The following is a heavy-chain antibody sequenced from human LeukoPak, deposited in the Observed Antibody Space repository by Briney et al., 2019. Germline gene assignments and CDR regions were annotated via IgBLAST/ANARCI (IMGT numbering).Heavy chain of an antibody. V-gene: IGHV2-5*02. CDR1: GFSLSTSGVV. CDR3: ARGKISSGLKAGDYFDY. J-gene: IGHJ4*02. Sequence: ESGPTLVNPTQTLTLTCTFSGFSLSTSGVVVGWIRQPPGKTLEWLAPIHWDDDKRYSPSLKSRLTITKDTSKNQVVLTMTNMDPVDTATYYCARGKISSGLKAGDYFDYWGQGTLVTVSS. CDR2: IHWDDDK. D-gene: IGHD6-25*01.